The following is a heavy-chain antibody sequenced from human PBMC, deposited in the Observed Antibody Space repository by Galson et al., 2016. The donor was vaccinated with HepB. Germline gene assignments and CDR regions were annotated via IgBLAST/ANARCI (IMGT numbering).Heavy chain of an antibody. Sequence: SLRLSCAASGFTFSTYGMHWVRQAPGKGLEWVAVIWYDGTNPYYADSVKGRFTISRDNSKDTLYLQMNSLTAEDTAVYYCARATLPHCLSTSCYALGYWGQGTLVTVSS. CDR1: GFTFSTYG. CDR2: IWYDGTNP. V-gene: IGHV3-33*01. J-gene: IGHJ4*02. CDR3: ARATLPHCLSTSCYALGY. D-gene: IGHD2-2*01.